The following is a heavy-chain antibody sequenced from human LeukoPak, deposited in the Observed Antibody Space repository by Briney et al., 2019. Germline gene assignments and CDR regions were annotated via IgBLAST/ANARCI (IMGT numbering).Heavy chain of an antibody. D-gene: IGHD3-22*01. V-gene: IGHV4-34*01. CDR3: ARVPYYDSSPPI. J-gene: IGHJ3*02. CDR2: INHSGST. CDR1: GGSCSGYY. Sequence: SETLSLTCAVYGGSCSGYYWSWIRQPPGKGLEWIGEINHSGSTNYNPSLKSRVTISVDTSKNQFSLKLSSVTAADTAVYYCARVPYYDSSPPIWGQGTMVTVSS.